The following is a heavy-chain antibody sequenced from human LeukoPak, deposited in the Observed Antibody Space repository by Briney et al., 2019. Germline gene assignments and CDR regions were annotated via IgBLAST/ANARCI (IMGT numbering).Heavy chain of an antibody. CDR3: GRVGECYKGNY. CDR1: GFTVSSDY. J-gene: IGHJ4*02. CDR2: ISSGGST. V-gene: IGHV3-66*01. D-gene: IGHD3-16*01. Sequence: GGSLRLSCAASGFTVSSDYMGWVRQAPEKGLGWVSLISSGGSTYYADSLKGRFTISRDNSKNTLYLQMNSLRAEDTAVYYCGRVGECYKGNYRGQGTLVTVSS.